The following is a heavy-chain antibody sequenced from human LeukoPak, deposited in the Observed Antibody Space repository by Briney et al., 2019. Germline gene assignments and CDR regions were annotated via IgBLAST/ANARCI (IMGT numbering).Heavy chain of an antibody. Sequence: ASVKVSCKVSGYTLTELSMHWVRQAPGKGLEWMGGFDPEDGETIYAQKFQGRVTMTEDTSTDTAYMELSSLRSEDTAVYYCATIFLVFTGALGSFDYWGQGTLVTVSS. CDR3: ATIFLVFTGALGSFDY. CDR1: GYTLTELS. D-gene: IGHD3-9*01. CDR2: FDPEDGET. J-gene: IGHJ4*02. V-gene: IGHV1-24*01.